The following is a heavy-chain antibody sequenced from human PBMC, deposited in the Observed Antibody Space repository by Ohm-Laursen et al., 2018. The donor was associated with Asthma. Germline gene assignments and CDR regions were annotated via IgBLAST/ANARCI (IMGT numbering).Heavy chain of an antibody. CDR2: IYHSGST. J-gene: IGHJ4*02. Sequence: SQTLSLTCPVSGGSINTDYYWTWIRQSPGKGLEWIGFIYHSGSTYFNPSLQSRASISRDTSRNQFSLNLSFVTAADTAMYYCARGPMHDYYFDTWGQGTLVTVSS. CDR3: ARGPMHDYYFDT. V-gene: IGHV4-30-4*01. CDR1: GGSINTDYY. D-gene: IGHD1-1*01.